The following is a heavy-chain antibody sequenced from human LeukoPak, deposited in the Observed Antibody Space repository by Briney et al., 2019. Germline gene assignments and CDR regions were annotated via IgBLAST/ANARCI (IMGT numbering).Heavy chain of an antibody. Sequence: SQTLSLTCAVSGGSISSGGYSWSWIRQPPGKGLEWIGYIYHSGSTYYNPSLKSRVTISVDRSKNQFSLKLSSVTAADTAVYYCAGHHPRNTVDFWGQGTLVTVSS. V-gene: IGHV4-30-2*01. CDR1: GGSISSGGYS. D-gene: IGHD2/OR15-2a*01. CDR2: IYHSGST. J-gene: IGHJ4*02. CDR3: AGHHPRNTVDF.